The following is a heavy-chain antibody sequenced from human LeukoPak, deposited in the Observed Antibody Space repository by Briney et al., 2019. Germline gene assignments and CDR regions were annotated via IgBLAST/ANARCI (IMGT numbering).Heavy chain of an antibody. CDR1: GYTFTAYY. Sequence: ASVKVSCKASGYTFTAYYINWVRQAPGQGLEWMGWISAYNGNTNYAQKLQGRVTMTTDTSTSTAYMELRSLRSDDTAVYYCARSRTTGTSDYWGQGTLVTVSS. J-gene: IGHJ4*02. CDR2: ISAYNGNT. D-gene: IGHD1-1*01. CDR3: ARSRTTGTSDY. V-gene: IGHV1-18*04.